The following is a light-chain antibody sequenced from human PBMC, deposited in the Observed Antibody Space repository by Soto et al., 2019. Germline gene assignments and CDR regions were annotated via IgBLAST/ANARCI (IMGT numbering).Light chain of an antibody. V-gene: IGKV2-30*01. CDR3: MQGTHWPWT. CDR1: QSLVSSDGNTY. CDR2: KVS. J-gene: IGKJ1*01. Sequence: DVVMTQSPLSLPVTLGQPASISCRSSQSLVSSDGNTYLIWFQQRPGQSPRRLIYKVSNRDSGVPDRFSGSGSGTDFTREISRVEAEDVGVYYCMQGTHWPWTFGQGTKVDIK.